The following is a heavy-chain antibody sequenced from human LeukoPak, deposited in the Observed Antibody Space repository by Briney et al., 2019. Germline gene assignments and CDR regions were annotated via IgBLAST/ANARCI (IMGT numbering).Heavy chain of an antibody. CDR1: GYTFTSYG. J-gene: IGHJ6*02. CDR2: ISAYNGNT. D-gene: IGHD3-22*01. Sequence: ASVKASCKASGYTFTSYGISWVRQAPGQGLEWMGWISAYNGNTNYAQKLQGRVTMTTDTSTSTAYMELRSLRSDDTAVYYCARDKYEGYYDPRRGTPSPTWYVWGQGTTVTVSS. V-gene: IGHV1-18*01. CDR3: ARDKYEGYYDPRRGTPSPTWYV.